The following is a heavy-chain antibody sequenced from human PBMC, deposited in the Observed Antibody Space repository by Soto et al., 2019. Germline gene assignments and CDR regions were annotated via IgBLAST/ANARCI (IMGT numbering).Heavy chain of an antibody. D-gene: IGHD3-22*01. CDR2: ISAYIGNT. CDR3: ARDLHYFDSSGYPGFDY. CDR1: GYTFTSYG. V-gene: IGHV1-18*01. Sequence: QVQLVQSGAEVKKPGASVKVSCKASGYTFTSYGISWVRQAPGQGLEWMGWISAYIGNTNYAQKLQGRVTMTTDTSTTTAYMELRSLRSDDTAVYYCARDLHYFDSSGYPGFDYWGQGTLVTVSS. J-gene: IGHJ4*02.